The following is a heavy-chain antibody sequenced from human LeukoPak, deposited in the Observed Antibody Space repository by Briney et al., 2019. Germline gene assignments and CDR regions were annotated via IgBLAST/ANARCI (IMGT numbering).Heavy chain of an antibody. D-gene: IGHD5-24*01. V-gene: IGHV4-30-4*08. Sequence: PSGTLSLTCAVSGGSISSDYYYWSWIRQPPGKGLEWIGYMHHSGNTYYNPSLRSRLIISVDTSKNQFSLKLTSVTAADTAVYYCARGRRQDGYNVACDYWGQGTLVTVSS. CDR3: ARGRRQDGYNVACDY. CDR2: MHHSGNT. CDR1: GGSISSDYYY. J-gene: IGHJ4*02.